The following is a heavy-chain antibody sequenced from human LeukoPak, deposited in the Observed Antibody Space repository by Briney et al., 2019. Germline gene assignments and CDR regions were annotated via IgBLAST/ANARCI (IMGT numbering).Heavy chain of an antibody. J-gene: IGHJ3*02. D-gene: IGHD6-6*01. CDR3: ARERSSLAGAFDI. CDR2: ISYDGSNK. CDR1: GFTFSSYA. V-gene: IGHV3-30-3*01. Sequence: GRSLRLSCAASGFTFSSYAMHRVRQAPGKGLEWVAVISYDGSNKYYADSVKGRFTISRDNSKNTLYLQMNSLRAEDTAVYYCARERSSLAGAFDIWGQGTMVTVSS.